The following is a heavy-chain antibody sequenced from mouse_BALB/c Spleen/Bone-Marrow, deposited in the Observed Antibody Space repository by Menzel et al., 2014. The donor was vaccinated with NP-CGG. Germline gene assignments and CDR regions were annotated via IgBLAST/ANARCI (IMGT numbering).Heavy chain of an antibody. D-gene: IGHD1-1*01. J-gene: IGHJ2*01. CDR1: GYTFSNYW. CDR2: ILPGSGTA. CDR3: ARASVVPYYFDF. Sequence: QVQLQQSGAELMKPGASMKISCKATGYTFSNYWIDWVKQRPGHGLEWIGEILPGSGTANYNEKFKGKATFTADTSSNTAYMQLSSLTSEDSALYYCARASVVPYYFDFWGQGTTLTVSS. V-gene: IGHV1-9*01.